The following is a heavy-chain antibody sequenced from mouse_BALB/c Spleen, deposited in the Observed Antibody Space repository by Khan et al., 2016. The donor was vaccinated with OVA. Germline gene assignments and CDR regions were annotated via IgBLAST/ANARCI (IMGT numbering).Heavy chain of an antibody. CDR3: ARIYGSDFDY. CDR2: INPHIGET. CDR1: GYSFTGYF. V-gene: IGHV1-20*02. Sequence: VQLQESGPELVKPGASVKISCKASGYSFTGYFMNWVMQSHGKSLEWIGRINPHIGETFYNQKFKGKATLTVDESSSTAHMELRSLASEDSVVYCCARIYGSDFDYWGQGTTLTVSS. D-gene: IGHD1-1*01. J-gene: IGHJ2*01.